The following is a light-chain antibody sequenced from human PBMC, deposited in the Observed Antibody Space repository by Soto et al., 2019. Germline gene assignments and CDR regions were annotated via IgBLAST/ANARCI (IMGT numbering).Light chain of an antibody. V-gene: IGKV4-1*01. CDR3: QQYYSTPRT. Sequence: DIVMTQSPDSVAVSLGERATINCKSSQSVLYSSNNNNCLAWYQQKPGQPPKLLIYWASTRESGVPDRFSGSGSGTDFTLTISSLQAEDVAVYYCQQYYSTPRTFGQGTKVEIK. J-gene: IGKJ1*01. CDR2: WAS. CDR1: QSVLYSSNNNNC.